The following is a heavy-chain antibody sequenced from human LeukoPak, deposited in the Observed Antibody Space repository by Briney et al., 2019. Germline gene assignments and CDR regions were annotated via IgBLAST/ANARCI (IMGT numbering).Heavy chain of an antibody. D-gene: IGHD2-15*01. J-gene: IGHJ3*02. CDR3: ARDLGGGAFDI. Sequence: PGGSLRLSCAASGFTFSGHSMNWVRQAPGKGLEWVSYISSSSGTIYYADSVKGRFTISRDNAKNSLYLQMNSLRAEDTAVYYCARDLGGGAFDIWGQGTMVTVSS. CDR2: ISSSSGTI. V-gene: IGHV3-48*04. CDR1: GFTFSGHS.